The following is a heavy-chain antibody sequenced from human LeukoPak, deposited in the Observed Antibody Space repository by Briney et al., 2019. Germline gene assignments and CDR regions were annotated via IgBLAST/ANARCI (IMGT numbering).Heavy chain of an antibody. D-gene: IGHD3-22*01. V-gene: IGHV4-30-2*01. J-gene: IGHJ4*02. CDR3: ATPGLRDGFDY. CDR2: IYHSGST. CDR1: GGSISSGGYS. Sequence: PSETLSLTCAVSGGSISSGGYSWSWIRQPPGKGLEWIGYIYHSGSTYYNPSLKSRVTISVDRSKNQFSLKLSSVTAADTAVYYCATPGLRDGFDYWGQGTLVTVSS.